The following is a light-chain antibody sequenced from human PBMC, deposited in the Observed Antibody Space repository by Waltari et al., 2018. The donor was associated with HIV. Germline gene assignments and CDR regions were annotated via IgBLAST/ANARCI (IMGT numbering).Light chain of an antibody. Sequence: DIQMTQSPSSLSASVGDSVTITWQASQGISNYLNWYQPKPGKAPKLLLYDASNWETGVPSRFSGSGSGTDFTFTISSLQPEDIATYYCQQYDNLPLTFGGGTKVEIK. CDR1: QGISNY. V-gene: IGKV1-33*01. J-gene: IGKJ4*01. CDR2: DAS. CDR3: QQYDNLPLT.